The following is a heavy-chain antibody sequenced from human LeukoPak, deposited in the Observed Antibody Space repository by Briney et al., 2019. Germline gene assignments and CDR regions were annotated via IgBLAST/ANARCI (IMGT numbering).Heavy chain of an antibody. J-gene: IGHJ3*01. CDR3: ARGRHYYESCDYYYEGDGFDV. Sequence: ASVKVSCEASGYTFTGYYMHWVRQAPGQGLEWMGWINPNSGGTNYAQKFQGRVTMTRDTSISTVYMELSSLRSEDTAVYYCARGRHYYESCDYYYEGDGFDVWGQGTMVTVSS. CDR1: GYTFTGYY. CDR2: INPNSGGT. V-gene: IGHV1-2*02. D-gene: IGHD3-22*01.